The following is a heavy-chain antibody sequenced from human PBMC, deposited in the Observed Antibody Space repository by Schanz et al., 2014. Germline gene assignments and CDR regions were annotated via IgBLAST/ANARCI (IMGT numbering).Heavy chain of an antibody. V-gene: IGHV3-9*01. J-gene: IGHJ4*02. CDR1: GFRFDDYA. D-gene: IGHD6-19*01. CDR2: MSWNAGSL. CDR3: ARDLISSGWYG. Sequence: EVQLVESGGGLVQPGRSLRLSCVASGFRFDDYAMHWVRQAPGKGLEWVSGMSWNAGSLGYGDSVKGRFTISRDNAKNSLYLQMNSLRVEDTAVYYCARDLISSGWYGWGQGTLXTVSS.